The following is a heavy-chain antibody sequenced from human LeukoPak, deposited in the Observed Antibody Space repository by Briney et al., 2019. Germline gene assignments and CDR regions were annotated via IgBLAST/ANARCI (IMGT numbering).Heavy chain of an antibody. J-gene: IGHJ4*02. CDR1: GFTFSSYE. CDR2: ISSSGSTI. Sequence: GGSLRLSCAASGFTFSSYEMNWVRQAPGKGLEWVSYISSSGSTIYYADSVKGRFTISRDNAKNSLYLQMNSLRAEDTAVYYCARDTRWLQSEGDFDYWGQGTLATVSS. V-gene: IGHV3-48*03. D-gene: IGHD5-24*01. CDR3: ARDTRWLQSEGDFDY.